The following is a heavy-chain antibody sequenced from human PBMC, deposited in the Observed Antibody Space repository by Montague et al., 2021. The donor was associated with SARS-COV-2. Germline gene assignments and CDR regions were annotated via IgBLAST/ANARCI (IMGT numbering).Heavy chain of an antibody. CDR1: GGSISSSSYY. D-gene: IGHD4-23*01. J-gene: IGHJ6*02. CDR2: IYYSGST. V-gene: IGHV4-39*01. Sequence: SETLSLTCTVSGGSISSSSYYWGWLRQPPGKGLEWIGSIYYSGSTYYNPSLKSRVTISVDTSKSQFSLKLSSVTAADTAVYYCARLVETYYYYYGMDVWGQGTTVTVSS. CDR3: ARLVETYYYYYGMDV.